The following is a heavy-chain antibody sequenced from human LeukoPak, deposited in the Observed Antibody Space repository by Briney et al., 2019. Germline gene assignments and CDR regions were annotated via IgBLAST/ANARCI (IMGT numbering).Heavy chain of an antibody. CDR1: GGSISSDY. D-gene: IGHD6-13*01. V-gene: IGHV4-59*01. Sequence: SETLSLTCTVSGGSISSDYWSWIRQPPGKGLEWIGYIYYRGSTNYNPSLKSRVTISVDTSKNQFSLKLSSVTAADTAVYYCAREIAAAGTFDYWGQGTLVTVSS. J-gene: IGHJ4*02. CDR3: AREIAAAGTFDY. CDR2: IYYRGST.